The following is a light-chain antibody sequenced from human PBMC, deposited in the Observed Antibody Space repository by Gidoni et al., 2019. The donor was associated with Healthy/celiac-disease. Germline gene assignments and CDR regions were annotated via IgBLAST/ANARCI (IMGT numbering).Light chain of an antibody. CDR2: SNN. V-gene: IGLV1-44*01. CDR3: AAWDDSLNGFVV. J-gene: IGLJ2*01. CDR1: SSNIGSNT. Sequence: QSVLTQPPSASGTPGQRFTIHCSGRSSNIGSNTINWYQQLPGTAPKLLIYSNNQRPSGVPDRFSGAKSGTSASLAISGLQSEDEADYYCAAWDDSLNGFVVFGGGTKLTVL.